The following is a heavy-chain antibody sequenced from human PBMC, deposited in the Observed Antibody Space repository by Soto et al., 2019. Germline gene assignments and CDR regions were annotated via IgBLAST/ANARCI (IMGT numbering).Heavy chain of an antibody. J-gene: IGHJ4*02. CDR1: GFTFSSYS. CDR3: AAPWDY. CDR2: ISSSSSYI. V-gene: IGHV3-21*01. Sequence: PGGSLRLSCAASGFTFSSYSMNWVRQAPGKGLEWVSSISSSSSYIYHADSVKGRFTISRDNAKNSLYLQMNSLRAEDTAVYYCAAPWDYWGQGTLVTVSS.